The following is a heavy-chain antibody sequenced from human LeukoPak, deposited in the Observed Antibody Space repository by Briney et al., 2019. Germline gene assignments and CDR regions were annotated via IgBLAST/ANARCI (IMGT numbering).Heavy chain of an antibody. CDR3: ARDRDIGAYYYYYGMDV. J-gene: IGHJ6*02. Sequence: SETLSLTCAVYGGPFSGYYWSWIRQPPGKGLEWIGEINQRGSTNYNPSLKSRLTISVDTSKDQFPLKLRSVTAADTAVYYCARDRDIGAYYYYYGMDVWGQGTTVTVSS. V-gene: IGHV4-34*01. CDR1: GGPFSGYY. CDR2: INQRGST. D-gene: IGHD3-16*01.